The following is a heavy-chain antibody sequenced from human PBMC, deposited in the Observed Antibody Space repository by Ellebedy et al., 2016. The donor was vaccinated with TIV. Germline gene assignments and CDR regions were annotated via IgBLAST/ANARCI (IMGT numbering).Heavy chain of an antibody. CDR3: AKDQGVEEWLDAFDI. CDR2: ISGSGGST. V-gene: IGHV3-23*01. D-gene: IGHD6-19*01. J-gene: IGHJ3*02. CDR1: GFIFENYA. Sequence: GGSLRLXCAASGFIFENYAMHWVRKTPGKGLEWVAGISGSGGSTYYADSVKGRFTISRDNSKNTLYLQMNSLRAEDTAVYYCAKDQGVEEWLDAFDIWGQGTMVTVSS.